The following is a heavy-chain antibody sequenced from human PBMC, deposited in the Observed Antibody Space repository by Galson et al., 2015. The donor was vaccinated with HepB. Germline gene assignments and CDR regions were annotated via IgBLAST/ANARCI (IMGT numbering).Heavy chain of an antibody. Sequence: SLRLSCAASGFRFSSYAMHWVRQPPGKGLEWVAHILYDGETKYYGDAVRGRFTISRDNSMLYLQMNSLRSEDTAVYFCAKDGSMTYMDVWGRGTTV. CDR3: AKDGSMTYMDV. CDR1: GFRFSSYA. D-gene: IGHD6-25*01. V-gene: IGHV3-30*18. J-gene: IGHJ6*03. CDR2: ILYDGETK.